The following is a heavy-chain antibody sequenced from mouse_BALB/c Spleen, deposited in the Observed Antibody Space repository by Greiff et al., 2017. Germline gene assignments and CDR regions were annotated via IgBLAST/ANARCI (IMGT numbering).Heavy chain of an antibody. CDR3: ARSSTMITTFAY. CDR1: GYTFTSYT. J-gene: IGHJ3*01. Sequence: VQLQESAAELARPGASVKMSCKASGYTFTSYTMHWVKQRPGQGLEWIGYINPSSGYTEYNQKFKDKTTLTADKSSSTAYMQLSSLTSEDSAVYYCARSSTMITTFAYWGQGTLVTVSA. D-gene: IGHD2-4*01. V-gene: IGHV1-4*02. CDR2: INPSSGYT.